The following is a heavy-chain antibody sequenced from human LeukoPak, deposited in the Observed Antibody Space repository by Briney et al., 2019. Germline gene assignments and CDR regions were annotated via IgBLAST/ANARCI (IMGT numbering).Heavy chain of an antibody. CDR1: GGSISGYY. CDR2: IYYSGST. D-gene: IGHD3-9*01. Sequence: PSETLSLTCTVSGGSISGYYWNWIRQPPGKGLEWIGYIYYSGSTNYNPSLKSRVTISVDTSKNPFSLKLSAVTAADTAVYYCARGLYYDILTGYRNNDAFDIWGQGTMVTVSS. CDR3: ARGLYYDILTGYRNNDAFDI. V-gene: IGHV4-59*01. J-gene: IGHJ3*02.